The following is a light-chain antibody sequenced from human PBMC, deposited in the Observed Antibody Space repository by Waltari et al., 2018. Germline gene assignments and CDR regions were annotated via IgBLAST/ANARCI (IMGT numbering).Light chain of an antibody. J-gene: IGKJ2*01. CDR2: AAS. CDR1: QGISGY. CDR3: LQHNTYPYT. V-gene: IGKV1-9*01. Sequence: DIQLTQSPSFLSASVGDRVTFTCRASQGISGYLAWYQQKPHKAPKLLINAASTLQSGVPSRFSGGKSGTEFTLTISSLQPEDFATYFCLQHNTYPYTFGRGTRVEIK.